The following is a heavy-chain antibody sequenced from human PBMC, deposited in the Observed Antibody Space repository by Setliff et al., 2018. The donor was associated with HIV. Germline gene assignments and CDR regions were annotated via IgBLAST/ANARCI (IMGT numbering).Heavy chain of an antibody. Sequence: LSLTCTVSGGSISSSSYYWGWIRQPPGKGLEWIGNIYYSGSTYCNPSLKSRVTISVDTSENQFSLRLNSVTAADTAVYYCARYRYYYDSSGYGRWFDPWGQGTLVTVSS. CDR3: ARYRYYYDSSGYGRWFDP. D-gene: IGHD3-22*01. J-gene: IGHJ5*02. V-gene: IGHV4-39*01. CDR1: GGSISSSSYY. CDR2: IYYSGST.